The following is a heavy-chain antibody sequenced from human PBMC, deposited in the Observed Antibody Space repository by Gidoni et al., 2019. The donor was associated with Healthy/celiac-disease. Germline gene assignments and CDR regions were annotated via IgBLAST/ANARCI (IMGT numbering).Heavy chain of an antibody. CDR1: GFTFSSSA. J-gene: IGHJ6*02. CDR2: SSGSGGST. V-gene: IGHV3-23*01. Sequence: EVQLLESGGGLVQPGGSLRLSCAASGFTFSSSAMSWVRQAPGKGREWVSASSGSGGSTYYADSGKGRFTISRDNSKNTLYLQMNSLRAEDTAVYYCAKDRIAAAETYYYGMDVWGQGTTVTVSS. D-gene: IGHD6-13*01. CDR3: AKDRIAAAETYYYGMDV.